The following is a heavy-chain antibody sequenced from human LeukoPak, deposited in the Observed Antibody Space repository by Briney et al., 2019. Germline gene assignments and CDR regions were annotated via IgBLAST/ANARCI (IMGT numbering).Heavy chain of an antibody. CDR2: IYHSGST. CDR3: ARVDPLPGIAAAGEEWFDP. D-gene: IGHD6-13*01. J-gene: IGHJ5*02. Sequence: SETLSLTCAVSGYSISSGYYWGWIRQPPGKGLEWIGSIYHSGSTYYNPSLKSRVTISVDTSKNQFSLKLSSVTAADTAVYYCARVDPLPGIAAAGEEWFDPWGQGTLVTVSS. CDR1: GYSISSGYY. V-gene: IGHV4-38-2*01.